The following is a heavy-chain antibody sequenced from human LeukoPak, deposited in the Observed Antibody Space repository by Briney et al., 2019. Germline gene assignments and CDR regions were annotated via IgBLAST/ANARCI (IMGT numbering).Heavy chain of an antibody. CDR3: ARDLVHYDFWSGTPDY. V-gene: IGHV3-30*04. CDR1: GLTVISYA. CDR2: ISYDGSNK. J-gene: IGHJ4*02. Sequence: GGSLRISCAATGLTVISYAMHRGGQGPCQGLHRVSVISYDGSNKYYADSVKGRFTISRDNSKNTLYLQMNSLRAEDTAVYYCARDLVHYDFWSGTPDYWGQGTLVTVSS. D-gene: IGHD3-3*01.